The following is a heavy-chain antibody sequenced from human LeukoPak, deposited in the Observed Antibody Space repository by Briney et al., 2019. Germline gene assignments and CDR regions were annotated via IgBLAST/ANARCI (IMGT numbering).Heavy chain of an antibody. CDR2: INSDGSST. V-gene: IGHV3-74*01. CDR1: VFTFSSYW. J-gene: IGHJ3*02. CDR3: STGSGHAFDI. D-gene: IGHD3-10*01. Sequence: GRSLRLSCAASVFTFSSYWMHWVRQVPGKGLVWVSRINSDGSSTIYADSVKGRFTIPRDNAKNTLYVQMNSLRAEDTAVYYCSTGSGHAFDIWGRGTMVTVSS.